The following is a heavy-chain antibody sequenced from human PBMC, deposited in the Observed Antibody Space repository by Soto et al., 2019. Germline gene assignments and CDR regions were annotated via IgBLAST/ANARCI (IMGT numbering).Heavy chain of an antibody. J-gene: IGHJ6*02. Sequence: PGGSLRLSCAASGFTVSSNYMSWVRQAPGKGLEWVSVIYSGGSTYYADSVKGRFTVSRDNSMNTLYLQMNSLRAEDTAVYYCARETPYFYDSSGYYYYGMDVWGQGTKVTVSS. V-gene: IGHV3-53*01. CDR1: GFTVSSNY. CDR2: IYSGGST. D-gene: IGHD3-22*01. CDR3: ARETPYFYDSSGYYYYGMDV.